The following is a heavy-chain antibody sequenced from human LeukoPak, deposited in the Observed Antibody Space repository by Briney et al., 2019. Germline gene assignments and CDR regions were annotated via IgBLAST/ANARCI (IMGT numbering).Heavy chain of an antibody. D-gene: IGHD4-17*01. CDR1: GFTFSGSA. CDR2: IRSKANSYAT. J-gene: IGHJ4*02. Sequence: GGSLRLSCAASGFTFSGSAMHWVRQASGKGLEWVGRIRSKANSYATAYAASVKGRFTISRDDSKNTAYLQMNSLKTEDTAVYYCTSPDYGDYGYFDYWGQGTLVTVSS. CDR3: TSPDYGDYGYFDY. V-gene: IGHV3-73*01.